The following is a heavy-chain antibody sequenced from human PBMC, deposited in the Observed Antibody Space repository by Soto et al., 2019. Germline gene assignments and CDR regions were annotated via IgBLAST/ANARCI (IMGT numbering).Heavy chain of an antibody. CDR3: ARLSRYNWFDP. V-gene: IGHV1-46*01. CDR2: INPSGGST. J-gene: IGHJ5*02. CDR1: GYTFTSYY. Sequence: ASVKVSCKAYGYTFTSYYMHWERQAPGQGLEWMGIINPSGGSTSYAQKFQGRVTMTRDTSTSTVYMELSSLRSEDTAVYYCARLSRYNWFDPWGQGTMGIVSS.